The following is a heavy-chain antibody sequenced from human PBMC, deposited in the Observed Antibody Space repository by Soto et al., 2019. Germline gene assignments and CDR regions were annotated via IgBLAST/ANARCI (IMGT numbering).Heavy chain of an antibody. J-gene: IGHJ3*02. V-gene: IGHV4-59*08. D-gene: IGHD3-22*01. CDR1: GGSISSYY. Sequence: SETLSLTCTVSGGSISSYYWSWIRQPPGKGLEWIGYIYYSGSTNYNPSLKSRVHISVDTSKDQFSLELSSVTAADTAVYYCARAHRYYDYPDIWGQGTKVTVSS. CDR3: ARAHRYYDYPDI. CDR2: IYYSGST.